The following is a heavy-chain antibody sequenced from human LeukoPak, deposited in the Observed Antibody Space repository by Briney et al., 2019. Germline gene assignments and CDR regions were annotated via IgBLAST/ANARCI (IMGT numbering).Heavy chain of an antibody. CDR3: ARDQGTYGSGSLDY. Sequence: GGSLRLSCAASGFTFSSYAMHWVRQAPGKGLEWVAVISYDGSNKYYADSVKGRFTISRDNSKNTLYLQMNSLRAGDTAMYYCARDQGTYGSGSLDYWGQGTLVTVSS. V-gene: IGHV3-30-3*01. D-gene: IGHD3-10*01. CDR2: ISYDGSNK. J-gene: IGHJ4*02. CDR1: GFTFSSYA.